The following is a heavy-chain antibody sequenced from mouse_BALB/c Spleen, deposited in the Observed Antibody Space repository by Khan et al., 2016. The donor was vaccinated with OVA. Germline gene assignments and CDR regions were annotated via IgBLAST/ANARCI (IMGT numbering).Heavy chain of an antibody. CDR2: INPSNGYT. CDR3: IRDGAYHRNDSWFAY. V-gene: IGHV1-4*01. J-gene: IGHJ3*01. D-gene: IGHD2-14*01. Sequence: QVQLQQSGAELARPGASVKMSCKASGYTFTSYTIHWIKKRPGQGLEWIGYINPSNGYTNYNQKFKDKATLTTDKSSTTAYLQLSSLTSDDSAVYICIRDGAYHRNDSWFAYWGQGTLVTVSA. CDR1: GYTFTSYT.